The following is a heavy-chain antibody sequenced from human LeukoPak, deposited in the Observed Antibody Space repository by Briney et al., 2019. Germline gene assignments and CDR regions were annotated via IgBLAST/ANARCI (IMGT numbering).Heavy chain of an antibody. CDR1: GFTFSSYA. CDR2: ISGSGGST. V-gene: IGHV3-23*01. D-gene: IGHD2/OR15-2a*01. CDR3: AKDRVSPGFNLFDP. Sequence: LTGGSLRLSCAASGFTFSSYAMSWVRQAPGKGLEWVSAISGSGGSTYYADSVKGRFTISRDNSKSTLFLRMNSLRAEDTAIYYCAKDRVSPGFNLFDPWGQGTLVTVSS. J-gene: IGHJ5*02.